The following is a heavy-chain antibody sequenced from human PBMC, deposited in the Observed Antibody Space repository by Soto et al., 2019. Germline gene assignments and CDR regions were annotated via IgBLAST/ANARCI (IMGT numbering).Heavy chain of an antibody. D-gene: IGHD1-1*01. Sequence: SETLSLTCTVSGASISGFYWSWIRKSAGKGLEWIGRIYATGTTDYNPSLKRRVMMSVDTSKKQFSLKLRSVTAADTAVYYCVRDGTKTLRDWFDPWGQGISVTVSS. J-gene: IGHJ5*01. CDR2: IYATGTT. CDR1: GASISGFY. V-gene: IGHV4-4*07. CDR3: VRDGTKTLRDWFDP.